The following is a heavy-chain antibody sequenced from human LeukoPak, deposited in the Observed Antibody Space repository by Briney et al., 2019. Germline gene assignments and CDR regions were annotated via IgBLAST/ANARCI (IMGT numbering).Heavy chain of an antibody. D-gene: IGHD3-3*01. CDR3: ARGPEWYYFDY. V-gene: IGHV4-59*08. J-gene: IGHJ4*02. CDR2: IYHSGSA. CDR1: GGSISGYY. Sequence: PSETLSLTCTVSGGSISGYYWSWIRQPPGKGLEWIGYIYHSGSAIYSPSLKSRVTISVDTSNNQFSLRLSSVTAADTAVYYCARGPEWYYFDYWGQGTLVTVSS.